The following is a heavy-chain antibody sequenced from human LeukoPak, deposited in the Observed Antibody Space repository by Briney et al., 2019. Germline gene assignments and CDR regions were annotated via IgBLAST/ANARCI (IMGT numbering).Heavy chain of an antibody. V-gene: IGHV4-4*07. J-gene: IGHJ6*03. CDR1: GGSISTYY. CDR3: ARESITMVRGVRIHYYYMDV. D-gene: IGHD3-10*01. CDR2: IYTSGST. Sequence: PSETLSLTCTVSGGSISTYYWSWIRQPAGKGLEWIGRIYTSGSTNYNPSLKSRVTISVDTSKKQFSLKLSSVTAADTAVFYCARESITMVRGVRIHYYYMDVWGKGTMVTISS.